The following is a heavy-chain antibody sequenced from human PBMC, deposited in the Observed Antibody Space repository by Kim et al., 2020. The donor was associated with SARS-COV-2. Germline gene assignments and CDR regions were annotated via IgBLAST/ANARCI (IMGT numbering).Heavy chain of an antibody. V-gene: IGHV1-2*02. J-gene: IGHJ3*02. CDR3: ARERLPKGAFDI. Sequence: NYAQKFQGRVTMTRDTSISTAYMELSRLRSDDTAVYYCARERLPKGAFDIWGQGTMVTVSS. D-gene: IGHD5-12*01.